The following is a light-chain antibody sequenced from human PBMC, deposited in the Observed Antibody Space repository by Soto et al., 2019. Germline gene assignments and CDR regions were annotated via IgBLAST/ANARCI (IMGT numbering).Light chain of an antibody. CDR1: QSISSW. V-gene: IGKV1-5*01. Sequence: DIQMTQSPSTLSASVVERVTITCRASQSISSWLDWYQQKPGRAPKLLLYDASSLESGVPSRFSGSGSGTDLTLTISRLEPEDFAVYYCQQYGSSLTFGGGTKVDI. J-gene: IGKJ4*01. CDR3: QQYGSSLT. CDR2: DAS.